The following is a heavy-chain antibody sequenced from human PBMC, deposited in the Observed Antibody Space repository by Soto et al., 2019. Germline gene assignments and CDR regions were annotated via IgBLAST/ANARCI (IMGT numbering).Heavy chain of an antibody. J-gene: IGHJ6*03. V-gene: IGHV3-23*01. D-gene: IGHD1-26*01. Sequence: EVQLLESGGGLEQPGGSLRLSCAASGFTFSAFAMNWVRQAPGKGLEWFSAITGSGGSTYYVDSVKGRFTISRDNSKNTLHLQMNSLRAEDSAVYYCAKLSGYDYYYYIDVWGKGTTATVSS. CDR1: GFTFSAFA. CDR3: AKLSGYDYYYYIDV. CDR2: ITGSGGST.